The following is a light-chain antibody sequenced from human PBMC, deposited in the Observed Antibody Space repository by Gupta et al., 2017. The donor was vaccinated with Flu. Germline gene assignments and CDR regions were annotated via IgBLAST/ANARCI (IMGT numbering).Light chain of an antibody. CDR3: QQCYTAPPT. CDR1: QSVLSNSDNREY. V-gene: IGKV4-1*01. Sequence: SLGERATINCKSSQSVLSNSDNREYLTWYQQKPGQPPRLLIYWASTRESGVPDRFSGSGSGTDFTLTISSLQAEDVAVYYCQQCYTAPPTFGQGTKVEIK. CDR2: WAS. J-gene: IGKJ1*01.